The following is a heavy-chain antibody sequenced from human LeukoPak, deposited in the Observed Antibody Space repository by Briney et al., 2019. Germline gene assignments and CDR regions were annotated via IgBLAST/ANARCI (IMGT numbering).Heavy chain of an antibody. Sequence: ASVKVSCKPSVFSFRDSFIRWVRQAPGQGLGGMGWIRCKSGHKRYAEKFKGSVHITSDASNTTAYIELSSLTPDDTAVYYCARDYFEVAFEPGGQGTLVTVSS. D-gene: IGHD2-15*01. CDR1: VFSFRDSF. CDR2: IRCKSGHK. CDR3: ARDYFEVAFEP. J-gene: IGHJ5*02. V-gene: IGHV1-2*02.